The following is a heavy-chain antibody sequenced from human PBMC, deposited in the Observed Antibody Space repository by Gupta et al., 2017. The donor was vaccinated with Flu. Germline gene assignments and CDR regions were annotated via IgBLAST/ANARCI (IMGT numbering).Heavy chain of an antibody. V-gene: IGHV3-48*02. CDR3: ARDGVAGTMVRGVIITPERFYYGMDV. CDR2: ISSSSSTI. Sequence: EVQLVESGGGLVQPGGSLRLSCAASGFTFSSYSMNWVRQAPGKGLEWVSYISSSSSTIYYADSVKGRFTISRDNAKNSLYLQMNSLRDEDTAVYYCARDGVAGTMVRGVIITPERFYYGMDVWGQGTTVTVSS. CDR1: GFTFSSYS. D-gene: IGHD3-10*01. J-gene: IGHJ6*02.